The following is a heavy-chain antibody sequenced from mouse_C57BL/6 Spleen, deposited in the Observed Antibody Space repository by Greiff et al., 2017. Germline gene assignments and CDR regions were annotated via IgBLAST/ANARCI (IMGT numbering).Heavy chain of an antibody. Sequence: QVQLQQSGAELVMPGASVKLSCKASGYTFTSYWMHWVKQRPGQGLEWIGEIDPSDSYTNYNQKFKGKSTLTVDKSSSTAYMQLSSLTSEDSAVYYCARYDYPYYAMDYWGQGTSVTVSS. D-gene: IGHD2-4*01. CDR3: ARYDYPYYAMDY. J-gene: IGHJ4*01. CDR2: IDPSDSYT. CDR1: GYTFTSYW. V-gene: IGHV1-69*01.